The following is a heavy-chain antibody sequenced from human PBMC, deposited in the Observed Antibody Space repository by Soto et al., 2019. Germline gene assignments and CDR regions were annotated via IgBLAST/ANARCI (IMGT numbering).Heavy chain of an antibody. D-gene: IGHD4-17*01. J-gene: IGHJ4*02. CDR3: ARDYGDYSFFFDY. CDR1: GGSISSYY. V-gene: IGHV4-59*01. CDR2: YSGFT. Sequence: SETLSLTCXVSGGSISSYYWSWIRQPPGKGLEWIGGYSGFTNYNPSLESRATISVDHSKNQFFLTLRSVTAADTAVYYCARDYGDYSFFFDYWGQGALVTVS.